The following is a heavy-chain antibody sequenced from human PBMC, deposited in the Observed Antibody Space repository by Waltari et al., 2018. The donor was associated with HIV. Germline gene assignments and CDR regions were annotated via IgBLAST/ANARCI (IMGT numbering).Heavy chain of an antibody. J-gene: IGHJ3*02. CDR3: ARDSLYSDSSGYYFRPFDM. CDR2: ISFDGSSA. CDR1: GIPFTWHA. Sequence: QDQLVESGGGVVQPGRSLRLSCAASGIPFTWHAMPWIHQAPGKGLEWVAVISFDGSSAYYADSVKGRFTISKDNPKNTLYLQMKSLITEDTAVYFCARDSLYSDSSGYYFRPFDMWGQGTMVTVSS. D-gene: IGHD3-22*01. V-gene: IGHV3-30-3*01.